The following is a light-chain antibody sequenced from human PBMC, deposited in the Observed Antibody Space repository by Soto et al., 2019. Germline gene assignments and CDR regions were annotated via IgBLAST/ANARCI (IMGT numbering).Light chain of an antibody. J-gene: IGKJ5*01. CDR2: DAS. CDR3: QQYDGLPT. V-gene: IGKV1-33*01. CDR1: QDINIY. Sequence: DIQMTQSPSSLSASVGDRVTITRQASQDINIYLNWYQQKPGKAPKLLIYDASNLETGVPSRFSGSGSGTDFTLAISSLEPEDLATYYCQQYDGLPTFGQGTRLEIK.